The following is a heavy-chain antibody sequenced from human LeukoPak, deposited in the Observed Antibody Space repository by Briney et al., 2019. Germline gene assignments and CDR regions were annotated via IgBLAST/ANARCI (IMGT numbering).Heavy chain of an antibody. CDR1: GYTFTSYG. Sequence: ASVKVSCKASGYTFTSYGISWVRQAPGQGLEWMGWISAYNGNTNYAQKLQGRVTMTTDTSTSTAYMELRSLRSDDTALYYCAKAWGWLQSDAFDIWGQGTMVTVSS. CDR3: AKAWGWLQSDAFDI. J-gene: IGHJ3*02. V-gene: IGHV1-18*01. CDR2: ISAYNGNT. D-gene: IGHD5-24*01.